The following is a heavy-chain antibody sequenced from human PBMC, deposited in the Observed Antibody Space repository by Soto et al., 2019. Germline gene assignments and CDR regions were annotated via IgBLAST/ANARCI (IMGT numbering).Heavy chain of an antibody. CDR1: GYTFTGYY. D-gene: IGHD2-8*01. CDR2: IHLNSGGT. CDR3: ARGDSTDCSNGVCSFFYNHDMDV. V-gene: IGHV1-2*02. J-gene: IGHJ6*02. Sequence: ASVKVSCKASGYTFTGYYVHWVRQAPGHGLEWLGWIHLNSGGTNYAQSFQGRVTMTTDTSISTASTELTRLTSDDTAIYYCARGDSTDCSNGVCSFFYNHDMDVWGQGTTVTVSS.